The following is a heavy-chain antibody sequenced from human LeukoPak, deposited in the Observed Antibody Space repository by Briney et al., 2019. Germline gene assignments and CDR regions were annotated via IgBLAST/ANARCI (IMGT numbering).Heavy chain of an antibody. D-gene: IGHD3-10*01. CDR1: GYTFTGYS. V-gene: IGHV1-2*02. Sequence: ASVKVSCKASGYTFTGYSMHWVRQAPGQGLEWMGWINPNSGDTDYAQKFQGRVTMTRDTSISTAYMELRRLRSDNTAVYYCARDGVELLWFGELGSWFDPWGQGTPVTVSS. CDR2: INPNSGDT. J-gene: IGHJ5*02. CDR3: ARDGVELLWFGELGSWFDP.